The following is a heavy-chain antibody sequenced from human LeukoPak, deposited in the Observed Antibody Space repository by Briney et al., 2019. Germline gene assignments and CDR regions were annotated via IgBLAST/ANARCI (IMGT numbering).Heavy chain of an antibody. Sequence: SETLSLTCAVYGGSFSGYYWSWIRQPPGKGLEWIGEINHSGSTNYNPSLKSRVTISVDTSKNQFSLKLSSVTAADTAVYYCARSSDLWSVPYYFDYWGQGTLVTVSS. D-gene: IGHD3-3*01. CDR2: INHSGST. V-gene: IGHV4-34*01. J-gene: IGHJ4*02. CDR3: ARSSDLWSVPYYFDY. CDR1: GGSFSGYY.